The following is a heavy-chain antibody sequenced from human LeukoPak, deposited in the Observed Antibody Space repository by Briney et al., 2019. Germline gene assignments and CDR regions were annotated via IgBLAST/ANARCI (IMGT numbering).Heavy chain of an antibody. V-gene: IGHV3-30-3*01. CDR2: ISYDGSNK. CDR1: GFTFSSYA. J-gene: IGHJ4*02. Sequence: GGSLRLSCAASGFTFSSYAMHWVRQAPGKGLEWVAVISYDGSNKYYADSVKGRFTISRDNSKNTLYLQMNSLRAEDTAVYYCAKAKQWLVGGGGYFDYWGQGTLVTVSS. CDR3: AKAKQWLVGGGGYFDY. D-gene: IGHD6-19*01.